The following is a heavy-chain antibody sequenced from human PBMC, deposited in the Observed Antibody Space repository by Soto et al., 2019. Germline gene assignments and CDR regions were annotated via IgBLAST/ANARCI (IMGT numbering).Heavy chain of an antibody. J-gene: IGHJ4*02. CDR3: AKDGYDYFDY. CDR1: GFTFSSYA. D-gene: IGHD5-12*01. V-gene: IGHV3-23*01. Sequence: AGGSLRLSCAASGFTFSSYAMSWVRQAPGKGLEWVSAISGSGGSTYYADSVKGRFTISRDNSKNTLYPQMNSLRAEDTAVYYCAKDGYDYFDYWGQGTLVTVSS. CDR2: ISGSGGST.